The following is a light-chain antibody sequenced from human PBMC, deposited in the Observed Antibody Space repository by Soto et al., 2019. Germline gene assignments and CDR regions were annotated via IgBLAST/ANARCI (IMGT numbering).Light chain of an antibody. Sequence: EIVMTQSPATLSVSPGDRATLSCRASQSVSNNLAWYQQKPGQAPKLLIYHASTWDTGIPARFSGSGSGTEVTLTISSLQSEDFAVYYCQQYNEWPLTFGRGTKVEIK. CDR2: HAS. CDR3: QQYNEWPLT. CDR1: QSVSNN. J-gene: IGKJ4*01. V-gene: IGKV3-15*01.